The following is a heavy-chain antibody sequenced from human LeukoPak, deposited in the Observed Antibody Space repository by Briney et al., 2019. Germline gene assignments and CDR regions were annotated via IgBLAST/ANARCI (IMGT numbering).Heavy chain of an antibody. CDR2: IYSSGST. Sequence: PGGSLRLSCAASGFTVSSNYMSWVRQAPGKGLEWVLVIYSSGSTYYADSVKGRFTISRDNSKNTLYLQMNSLRAEGTAVYYCARLCSGASCYSRPYYFDYWGQGTLVTVSS. D-gene: IGHD2-15*01. CDR3: ARLCSGASCYSRPYYFDY. J-gene: IGHJ4*02. V-gene: IGHV3-66*04. CDR1: GFTVSSNY.